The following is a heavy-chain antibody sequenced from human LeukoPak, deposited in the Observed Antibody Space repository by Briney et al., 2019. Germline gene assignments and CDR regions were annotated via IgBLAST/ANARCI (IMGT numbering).Heavy chain of an antibody. Sequence: GGSLRLSCAASGFTFSSYAMSWVRQAPGKGLEWVSATSGSGGSTYYADSVKGRFTISRDNSKNTLYLQMNSLRAEDTAVYYCAKDLAVAGTVGYFQHWGQGTLVTVSS. CDR2: TSGSGGST. CDR1: GFTFSSYA. V-gene: IGHV3-23*01. J-gene: IGHJ1*01. CDR3: AKDLAVAGTVGYFQH. D-gene: IGHD6-19*01.